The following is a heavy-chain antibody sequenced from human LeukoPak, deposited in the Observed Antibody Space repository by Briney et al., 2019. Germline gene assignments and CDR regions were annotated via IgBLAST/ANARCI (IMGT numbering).Heavy chain of an antibody. V-gene: IGHV1-18*01. CDR3: ARYSYGILHDAFDI. J-gene: IGHJ3*02. D-gene: IGHD5-18*01. CDR2: ISAYNGNT. CDR1: GYTFTSYG. Sequence: ASVKVSCKASGYTFTSYGISWVRQAPGQRLEWMGWISAYNGNTNYAQKLQGRVTMTTDTSTSTAYMELRSLRSDDTAVYYCARYSYGILHDAFDIWGQGTMVTVSS.